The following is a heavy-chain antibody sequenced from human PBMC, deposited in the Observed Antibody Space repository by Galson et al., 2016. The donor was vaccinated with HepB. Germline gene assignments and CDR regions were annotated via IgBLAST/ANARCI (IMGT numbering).Heavy chain of an antibody. Sequence: CAISGDSVSSDSATWNWIRQSPSRGLEWLGRTYYRSKWHNDCALSVKSRISINADTPKNQISLQLNSVSPEDTAVYYCARVPLLFVDAVGYDAFDIWGQGTLVTVSS. CDR3: ARVPLLFVDAVGYDAFDI. J-gene: IGHJ3*02. CDR2: TYYRSKWHN. V-gene: IGHV6-1*01. D-gene: IGHD3-22*01. CDR1: GDSVSSDSAT.